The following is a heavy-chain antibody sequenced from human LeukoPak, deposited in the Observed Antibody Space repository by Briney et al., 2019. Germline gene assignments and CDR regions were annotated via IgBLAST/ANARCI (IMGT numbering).Heavy chain of an antibody. CDR2: IYTSGST. CDR1: GGSFSGYY. Sequence: PSETLSLTCAVYGGSFSGYYWSWIRQPAGKGLEWIGRIYTSGSTNYNPSLKSRVTISVDTSKNQFSLKLSSVTAADTAVYYCAEGYCSSTSCPYAFDIWGQGTMVTVSS. CDR3: AEGYCSSTSCPYAFDI. V-gene: IGHV4-59*10. D-gene: IGHD2-2*01. J-gene: IGHJ3*02.